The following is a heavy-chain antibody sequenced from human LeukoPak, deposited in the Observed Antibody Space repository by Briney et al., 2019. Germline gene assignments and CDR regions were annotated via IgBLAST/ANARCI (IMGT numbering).Heavy chain of an antibody. CDR1: GGSISSSNYY. CDR2: IFYSGNT. J-gene: IGHJ3*02. CDR3: ATHHMALLWFGELLDAFDI. V-gene: IGHV4-39*07. D-gene: IGHD3-10*01. Sequence: MPSETLSLTCTVSGGSISSSNYYWAWIRQPPGKGLEWIGSIFYSGNTYYNPSLKSQVTISLDTSKNQFSLKLNSVTAADTAVYYCATHHMALLWFGELLDAFDIWGQGTMVTVSS.